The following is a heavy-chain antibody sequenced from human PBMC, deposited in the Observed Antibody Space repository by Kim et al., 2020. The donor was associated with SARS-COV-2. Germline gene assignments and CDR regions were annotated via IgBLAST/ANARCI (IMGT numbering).Heavy chain of an antibody. CDR2: INWNGGST. CDR1: GFTFDDYG. CDR3: ARFRTEYASSYYYYGMDV. D-gene: IGHD2-2*01. Sequence: GGSLRLSCAASGFTFDDYGMSWVRQAPGKGLEWVSGINWNGGSTGYADSVKGRFTISRDNAKNSLYLQMNSLRAEDTALYHCARFRTEYASSYYYYGMDVWGQGTTVTVSS. V-gene: IGHV3-20*01. J-gene: IGHJ6*02.